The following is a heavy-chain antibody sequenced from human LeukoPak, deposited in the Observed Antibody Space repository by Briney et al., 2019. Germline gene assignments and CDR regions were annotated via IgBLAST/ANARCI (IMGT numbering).Heavy chain of an antibody. CDR2: ITRNSNYI. CDR1: GFTFSTYT. CDR3: ARGAQGGFWSGYYYYYMDV. J-gene: IGHJ6*03. V-gene: IGHV3-21*01. Sequence: GGSLRLSCAASGFTFSTYTINWVRQAPGKGLEWVSSITRNSNYIYYADSVKGRFTISRDNAKNSLYLQMNSLRAEDTAVYYCARGAQGGFWSGYYYYYMDVWGKGTTVTVSS. D-gene: IGHD3-3*01.